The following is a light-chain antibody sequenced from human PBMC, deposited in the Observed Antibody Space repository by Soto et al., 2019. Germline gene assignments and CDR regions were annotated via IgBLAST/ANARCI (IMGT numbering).Light chain of an antibody. Sequence: QSVLTQPPSASGTPGQRVTISCSGSTSNIGINYVYWYQQLPGTAPKLLIFRNNQRPSGVPDRFSGSKSGTSASLAISGLRSEDEADYYCVAWDDSLSGVVFGAGTKLTVL. CDR1: TSNIGINY. CDR2: RNN. V-gene: IGLV1-47*01. J-gene: IGLJ2*01. CDR3: VAWDDSLSGVV.